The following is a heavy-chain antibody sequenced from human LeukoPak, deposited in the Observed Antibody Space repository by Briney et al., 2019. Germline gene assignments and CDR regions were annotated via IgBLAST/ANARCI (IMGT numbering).Heavy chain of an antibody. Sequence: PGGSLRLSCAASGFTFSSYWMHWVRQAPGKGLVWVSAIRDSGGSTYYADSVKGRFTISRDNSKNTMYLQMNSLRAEDTAVYYCATSYGDESWVDYWGQGTLVTVSS. CDR3: ATSYGDESWVDY. J-gene: IGHJ4*02. V-gene: IGHV3-23*01. D-gene: IGHD4-17*01. CDR2: IRDSGGST. CDR1: GFTFSSYW.